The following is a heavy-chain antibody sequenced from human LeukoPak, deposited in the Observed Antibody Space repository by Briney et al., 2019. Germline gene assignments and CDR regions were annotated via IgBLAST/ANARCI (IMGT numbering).Heavy chain of an antibody. Sequence: SVKVSCKASGGTFSSYAISWVRQAPGQGLDWMGRIIPILGIANYAQKFQGRVTITADKSTSTAYMELNSLRSEDTAVYYCARARGTYYYDSSGYSDYWGQGTLVTVSS. CDR2: IIPILGIA. D-gene: IGHD3-22*01. CDR1: GGTFSSYA. V-gene: IGHV1-69*04. CDR3: ARARGTYYYDSSGYSDY. J-gene: IGHJ4*02.